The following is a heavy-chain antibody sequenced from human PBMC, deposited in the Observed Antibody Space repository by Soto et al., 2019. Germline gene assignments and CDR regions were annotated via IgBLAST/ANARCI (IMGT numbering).Heavy chain of an antibody. CDR1: GYTFTSYG. J-gene: IGHJ5*02. CDR3: AREPHKVDCSGGDCFENARSKWFDP. V-gene: IGHV1-18*01. CDR2: ISAYNGNT. D-gene: IGHD2-15*01. Sequence: ASVKVSCKASGYTFTSYGISWVRQAPGQGLEWMGWISAYNGNTNYAQKLQGRVTITADESTSTAYMELSSLRAEDTAVYYCAREPHKVDCSGGDCFENARSKWFDPWGQGTLVTVSS.